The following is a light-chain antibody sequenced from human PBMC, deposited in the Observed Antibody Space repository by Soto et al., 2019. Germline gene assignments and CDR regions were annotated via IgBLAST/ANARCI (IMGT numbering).Light chain of an antibody. CDR2: AAS. J-gene: IGKJ5*01. CDR1: QSISIW. CDR3: QRTYNAPPIT. V-gene: IGKV1-5*03. Sequence: DIQMTQSPSALSASIGDRVTITCRASQSISIWLAWYQQKPGKAPKLLIYAASSLESGVPSRFSGSGSGTEFTLTISSLQPEDVATYYGQRTYNAPPITFGQGTRLEIK.